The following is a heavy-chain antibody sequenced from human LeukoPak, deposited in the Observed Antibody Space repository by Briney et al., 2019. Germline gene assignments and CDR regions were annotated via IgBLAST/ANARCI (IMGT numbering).Heavy chain of an antibody. CDR1: GFTFSSYA. Sequence: GGSLRLSCAASGFTFSSYAMSWVHQAPGKGLEWVSSISGGGRTTYYANSVKGRFTIARDNSKTTLYLQMNTLRAEDTAVYYCAKLSGGDCYSSCYYDMDVWGQGTTVTVSS. CDR2: ISGGGRTT. J-gene: IGHJ6*02. CDR3: AKLSGGDCYSSCYYDMDV. V-gene: IGHV3-23*01. D-gene: IGHD2-21*02.